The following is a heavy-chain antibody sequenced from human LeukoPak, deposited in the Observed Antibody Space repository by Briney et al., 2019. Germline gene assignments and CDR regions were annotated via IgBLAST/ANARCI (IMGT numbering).Heavy chain of an antibody. D-gene: IGHD2-21*02. J-gene: IGHJ6*03. CDR2: INGSGGST. CDR3: AKSQGVVTLYYYYYMDV. Sequence: GGSLRLSCAASGFTFSSYAMSWVRQAPGKGLEWVSAINGSGGSTYYADSVKGRFTISRDNSKNTLYLQMNSLRAEDTAVYYCAKSQGVVTLYYYYYMDVWGKGTTVTVSS. CDR1: GFTFSSYA. V-gene: IGHV3-23*01.